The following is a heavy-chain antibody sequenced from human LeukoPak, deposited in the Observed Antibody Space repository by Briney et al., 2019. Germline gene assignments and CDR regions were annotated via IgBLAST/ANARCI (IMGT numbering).Heavy chain of an antibody. CDR3: ARDGDRYYFDY. D-gene: IGHD2-21*02. CDR1: GGSISSSSYY. CDR2: IYYSGST. J-gene: IGHJ4*02. V-gene: IGHV4-39*07. Sequence: SETLSLTCTVSGGSISSSSYYWGWIRQPPGKGLEWIGSIYYSGSTYYNPSPKSRVTISVDTSKNQFSLKLSSVTAADTAVYYCARDGDRYYFDYWGQGTLVTVSS.